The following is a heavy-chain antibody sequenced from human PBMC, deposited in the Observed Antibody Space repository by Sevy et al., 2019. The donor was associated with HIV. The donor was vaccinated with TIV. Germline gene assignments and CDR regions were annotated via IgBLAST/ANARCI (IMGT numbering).Heavy chain of an antibody. CDR1: GFTFSSYG. CDR3: ARGRYYDSSGYYGHDAFDI. D-gene: IGHD3-22*01. Sequence: GGSLRLSCAASGFTFSSYGMHWVRQAPGKGLEWVAVIWYDGSNKYYADSVKGRFTISRDNSKNTLYLQMNSLRAEDTAVYYWARGRYYDSSGYYGHDAFDIWGQGTMVTVSS. J-gene: IGHJ3*02. V-gene: IGHV3-33*01. CDR2: IWYDGSNK.